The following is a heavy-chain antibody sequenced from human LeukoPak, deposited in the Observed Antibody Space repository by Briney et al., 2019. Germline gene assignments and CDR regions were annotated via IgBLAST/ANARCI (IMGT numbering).Heavy chain of an antibody. CDR3: ARRYDILTGYYVYYFDY. D-gene: IGHD3-9*01. V-gene: IGHV3-20*04. Sequence: GGSLRLSCAAAGFTFYDYAMSWVRQAPGKGLEWVSAIDWNGGCAGYADSVKGRFTISRDNAKNSLYLQMNSLKAEDTALYYCARRYDILTGYYVYYFDYWGQGTLVTVSS. CDR1: GFTFYDYA. J-gene: IGHJ4*02. CDR2: IDWNGGCA.